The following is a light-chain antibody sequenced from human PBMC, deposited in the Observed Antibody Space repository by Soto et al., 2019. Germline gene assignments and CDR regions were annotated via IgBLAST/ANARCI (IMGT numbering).Light chain of an antibody. CDR1: QLFSSN. CDR3: QLYNILPRT. CDR2: GVS. Sequence: DIVLTKYPGTLSLSPGERSTLSCRASQLFSSNLAWYQHKPGQAPRLLIYGVSTRDTGVPDRFSGSASGTEFTLTISSLQSEDFTVYYCQLYNILPRTFGQGTLLEIK. V-gene: IGKV3-15*01. J-gene: IGKJ5*01.